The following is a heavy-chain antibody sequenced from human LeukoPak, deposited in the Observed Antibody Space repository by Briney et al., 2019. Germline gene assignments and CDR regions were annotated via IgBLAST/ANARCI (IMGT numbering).Heavy chain of an antibody. J-gene: IGHJ4*02. CDR2: ISGSGSNT. CDR1: GFTFSSYA. V-gene: IGHV3-23*01. Sequence: GGSLRLSCAASGFTFSSYAMTWVRQAPGKVLEWVSAISGSGSNTYYADSAKGRFTISRDNSKNTLYLLINSLRADDTAVYYCARGNGDYAIHPDYWGQGTLVTVSS. D-gene: IGHD4-17*01. CDR3: ARGNGDYAIHPDY.